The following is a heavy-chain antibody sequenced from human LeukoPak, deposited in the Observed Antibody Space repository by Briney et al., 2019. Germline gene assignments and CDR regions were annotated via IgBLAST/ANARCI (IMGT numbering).Heavy chain of an antibody. Sequence: GGSLRLSCAASGFTFSSHWIYWVRQAPGKGLVWVSHINSDGSTTSYADSVKGRFTVSRDNAKNTLYLQMNSLRAEDTAVYYCTRAQSGGSDYWGQGTLVTVSS. CDR1: GFTFSSHW. CDR2: INSDGSTT. D-gene: IGHD3-16*01. V-gene: IGHV3-74*01. CDR3: TRAQSGGSDY. J-gene: IGHJ4*02.